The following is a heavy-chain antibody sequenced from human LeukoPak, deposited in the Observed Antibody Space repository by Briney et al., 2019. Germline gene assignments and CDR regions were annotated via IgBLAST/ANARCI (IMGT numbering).Heavy chain of an antibody. CDR1: GGSISSYY. Sequence: SETLSLTCTVSGGSISSYYWSWIRQPPGKGLEWIGEINHSGSTNYNPSLKSRVTISVDTSKNQFSLKLSSVTAADTAVYYCARGDNDYGDYEYFQHWGQGTLVTVSS. V-gene: IGHV4-34*01. CDR2: INHSGST. CDR3: ARGDNDYGDYEYFQH. D-gene: IGHD4-17*01. J-gene: IGHJ1*01.